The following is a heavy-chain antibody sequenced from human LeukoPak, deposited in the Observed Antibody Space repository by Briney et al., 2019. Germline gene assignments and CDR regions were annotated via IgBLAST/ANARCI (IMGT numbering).Heavy chain of an antibody. Sequence: PSETLSLTCAVYGGSFSGYYWSWIRQPPGKGLEWIGSIYYSGSTYYNPSLKSRVTISVDTSKNQFSLKLSSVTAADTAVYYCASGHSSGWADAFDIWGQGTMVTVSS. CDR2: IYYSGST. CDR3: ASGHSSGWADAFDI. CDR1: GGSFSGYY. V-gene: IGHV4-34*01. D-gene: IGHD6-19*01. J-gene: IGHJ3*02.